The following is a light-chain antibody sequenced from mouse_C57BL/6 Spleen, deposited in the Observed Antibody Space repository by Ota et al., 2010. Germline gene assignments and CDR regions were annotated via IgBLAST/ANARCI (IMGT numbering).Light chain of an antibody. J-gene: IGKJ5*01. V-gene: IGKV6-14*01. CDR3: LQHWDYPFT. CDR2: LAS. Sequence: DIVMTQSQKFMSTSVGDRVSITCKASQNVRAAVAWYQXKSGQSPEALIYLASNRHTGVPDRFTGSGSGTDFTLTISNVQSEDLADYFCLQHWDYPFTVGAGTKLEL. CDR1: QNVRAA.